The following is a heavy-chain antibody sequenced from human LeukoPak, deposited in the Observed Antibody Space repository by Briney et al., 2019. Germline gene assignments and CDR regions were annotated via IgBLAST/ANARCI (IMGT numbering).Heavy chain of an antibody. J-gene: IGHJ4*02. V-gene: IGHV4-59*08. CDR3: ARTSWLQSSYYFEY. CDR2: IYYTGST. CDR1: GGSISSHY. D-gene: IGHD5-24*01. Sequence: PSETLSLTCSVSGGSISSHYWSWMRQPPGKGLEWIGDIYYTGSTNYNPSLKSRVTISVDTSKSQFSLKLSSVTAADTAVYYCARTSWLQSSYYFEYWGQGTLVTVSS.